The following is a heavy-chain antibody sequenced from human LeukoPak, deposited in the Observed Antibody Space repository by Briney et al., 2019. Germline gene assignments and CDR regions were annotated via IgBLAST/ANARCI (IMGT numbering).Heavy chain of an antibody. CDR2: IWYDGSNK. CDR1: GFTFSSYG. J-gene: IGHJ4*02. D-gene: IGHD3-16*02. CDR3: ARGSYRYIAAHYFDY. Sequence: PGGSLRLSCAASGFTFSSYGMHWVRQAPGKGLEWVAVIWYDGSNKYYADSVKGRFTISRDNSKNTLYLQMNSLRAEDTAVYYCARGSYRYIAAHYFDYWGQGTLVTVSS. V-gene: IGHV3-33*08.